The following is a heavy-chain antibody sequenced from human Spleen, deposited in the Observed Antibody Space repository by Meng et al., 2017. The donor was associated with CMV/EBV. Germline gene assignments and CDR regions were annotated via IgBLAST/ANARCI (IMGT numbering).Heavy chain of an antibody. D-gene: IGHD2-15*01. J-gene: IGHJ4*02. V-gene: IGHV3-74*03. CDR1: GFTFSGDW. CDR3: VTNLYCSGGSCRNY. Sequence: GGSLRLSCAASGFTFSGDWMHWVRQAPGKGLMLVSRINSDGTTPEYADSVKGRFTISRDNANSTLYLVLSSLRAEDTAVYYCVTNLYCSGGSCRNYWGQGTLVTVSS. CDR2: INSDGTTP.